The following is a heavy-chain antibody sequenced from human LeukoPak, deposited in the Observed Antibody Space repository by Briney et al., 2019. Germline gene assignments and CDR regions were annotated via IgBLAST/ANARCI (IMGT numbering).Heavy chain of an antibody. CDR1: GDSVSSNSVA. CDR3: ARGGLGATLGDFHC. V-gene: IGHV6-1*01. CDR2: TYYRSKWFN. Sequence: SQTLSLTCAISGDSVSSNSVAWNWIRQSPSRGLEWLGTTYYRSKWFNDYPLSVKSRISIEPDTSKNQFSLQLNSVTPEDTAVYYCARGGLGATLGDFHCWGQGTLVTVSS. J-gene: IGHJ4*02.